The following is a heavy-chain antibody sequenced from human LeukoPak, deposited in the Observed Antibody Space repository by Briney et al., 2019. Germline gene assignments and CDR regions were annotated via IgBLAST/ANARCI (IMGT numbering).Heavy chain of an antibody. CDR1: GFTVSHHY. CDR3: ARQNHWSGSFSYYFDY. J-gene: IGHJ4*02. Sequence: GGSLRLSCAASGFTVSHHYMSWVRQAPGKGLEWISVIYSDGGTYYADSVKGRFTISRHTSESTLCLQMDSLKREDTGVYYCARQNHWSGSFSYYFDYWGQGTLVTASS. CDR2: IYSDGGT. V-gene: IGHV3-53*04. D-gene: IGHD1-26*01.